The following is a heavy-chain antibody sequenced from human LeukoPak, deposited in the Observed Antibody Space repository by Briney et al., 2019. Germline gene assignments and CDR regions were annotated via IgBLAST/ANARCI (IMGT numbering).Heavy chain of an antibody. J-gene: IGHJ4*02. CDR3: ARHAYSGSFFDY. D-gene: IGHD1-26*01. CDR2: VYYSGST. V-gene: IGHV4-59*08. CDR1: GDSIGNYY. Sequence: SETLSLTCTVSGDSIGNYYWSWIRQPPGKGLEWIGYVYYSGSTNYNPSLKSRVTISVDTSKNQFSLKLSSVTAADTAVYLCARHAYSGSFFDYWGQGPLVTVSS.